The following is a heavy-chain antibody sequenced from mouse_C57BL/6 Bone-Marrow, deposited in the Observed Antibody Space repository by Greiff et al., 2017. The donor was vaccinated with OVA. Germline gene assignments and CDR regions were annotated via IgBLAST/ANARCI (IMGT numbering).Heavy chain of an antibody. CDR1: GFSLTSYG. CDR3: ARNNYGSSYVVDY. Sequence: VQLQESGPGLVQPSQSLSITCTVSGFSLTSYGVHWVRQSPGKGLEWLGVIWSGGSTDYNAAFISRLSISKDNSKSQVFFKMNSLQADDTAIYYCARNNYGSSYVVDYWGQGTTLTVSS. V-gene: IGHV2-2*01. CDR2: IWSGGST. J-gene: IGHJ2*01. D-gene: IGHD1-1*01.